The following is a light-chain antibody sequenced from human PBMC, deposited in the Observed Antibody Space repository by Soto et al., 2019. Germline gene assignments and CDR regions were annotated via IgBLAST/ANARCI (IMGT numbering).Light chain of an antibody. CDR3: HQYGSSPQT. V-gene: IGKV3-20*01. J-gene: IGKJ1*01. Sequence: EKVMPQLPAALSVAPEESAPLSCRASQSVSSSYLAWYQQKPGQAPRLLIYGASSRATGIPDRFTGSGSGTDFTLTISRLEPEDFAVYYCHQYGSSPQTFGQGTKVDIK. CDR2: GAS. CDR1: QSVSSSY.